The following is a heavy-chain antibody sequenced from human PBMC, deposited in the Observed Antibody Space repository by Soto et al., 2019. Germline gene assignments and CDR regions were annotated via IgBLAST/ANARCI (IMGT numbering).Heavy chain of an antibody. CDR3: ARRSVPAATNWFDP. CDR2: IIPIFGTA. V-gene: IGHV1-69*12. D-gene: IGHD2-2*01. Sequence: QVQLVQSGAEVKKPGSSVKVSCKASGGTFSSYAISWVRQAPGQGLEWMGGIIPIFGTANYAQKFQGRVTITADESTSTAYMELSSLRSEDTAVYYCARRSVPAATNWFDPWGQGTLVTVSS. J-gene: IGHJ5*02. CDR1: GGTFSSYA.